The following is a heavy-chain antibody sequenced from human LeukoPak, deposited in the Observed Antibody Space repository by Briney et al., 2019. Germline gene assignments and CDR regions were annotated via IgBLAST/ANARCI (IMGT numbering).Heavy chain of an antibody. CDR1: GGSISGSSYY. D-gene: IGHD6-13*01. J-gene: IGHJ5*02. CDR2: ISYSGST. V-gene: IGHV4-39*01. Sequence: NPSETLSLTCTVSGGSISGSSYYWGWIRQPPGKGLEWIGDISYSGSTYYNPSLKSRVTISADTPKNQFSLKLSSVTATDTAVYYCASGGSSSWYRWFDPWGQGTLVTVSS. CDR3: ASGGSSSWYRWFDP.